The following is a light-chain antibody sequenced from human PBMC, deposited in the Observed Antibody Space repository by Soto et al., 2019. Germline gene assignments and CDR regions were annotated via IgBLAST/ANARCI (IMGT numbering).Light chain of an antibody. CDR2: DTS. Sequence: EIVLTQSPATLSLSPGERATLSCRASQSVRSYLGWYQQKPGQAPRLLIYDTSNRATGIPARFSGGGAGTAYTLTISSLEPEDFAVYYCQHRSSWPLTFGGGTKVEIK. CDR3: QHRSSWPLT. V-gene: IGKV3D-11*02. J-gene: IGKJ4*01. CDR1: QSVRSY.